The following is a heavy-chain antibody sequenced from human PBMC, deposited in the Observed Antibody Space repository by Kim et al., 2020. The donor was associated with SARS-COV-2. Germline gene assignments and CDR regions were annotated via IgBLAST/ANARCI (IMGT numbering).Heavy chain of an antibody. J-gene: IGHJ6*01. CDR2: ISSSSSYI. CDR3: TRRAPTVVTRFSDYYYA. Sequence: GGSLRLSCAASGFTFSSYSMTWVRQAPGKGLEWVSSISSSSSYIYYAASFKGRFTISRDTAKNSLYLQMNSLRAEDMAVSYCTRRAPTVVTRFSDYYYA. D-gene: IGHD4-17*01. V-gene: IGHV3-21*01. CDR1: GFTFSSYS.